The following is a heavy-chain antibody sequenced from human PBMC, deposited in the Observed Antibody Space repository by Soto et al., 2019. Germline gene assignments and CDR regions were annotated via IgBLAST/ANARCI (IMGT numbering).Heavy chain of an antibody. CDR1: GGSISSGGYY. D-gene: IGHD2-8*01. J-gene: IGHJ4*02. V-gene: IGHV4-31*03. Sequence: QVQLQESGPGLVKPSQTLSLTCTVSGGSISSGGYYWSWIRQHPGKGLEWIGYIYYSGSTDYNPSYKSRVTISVDTSKNQFSLKLSSVTAADTAVYYRARGRLGYCTNGVCYTSFDYWGQGTLVTVSS. CDR2: IYYSGST. CDR3: ARGRLGYCTNGVCYTSFDY.